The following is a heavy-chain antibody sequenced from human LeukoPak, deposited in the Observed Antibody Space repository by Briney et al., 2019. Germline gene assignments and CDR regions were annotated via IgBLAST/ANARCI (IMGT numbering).Heavy chain of an antibody. CDR1: GGTFSSYA. J-gene: IGHJ4*02. V-gene: IGHV1-69*05. CDR3: ARGRTYCSSTSCYMGYFDY. Sequence: VASVKVSCKASGGTFSSYAISRVRQAPGQGLEWMGGIIPIFGTANYAQKFQGRVTITTDESTSTAYMELSSLRSEDTAVYYCARGRTYCSSTSCYMGYFDYWGQGTLVTVSS. D-gene: IGHD2-2*02. CDR2: IIPIFGTA.